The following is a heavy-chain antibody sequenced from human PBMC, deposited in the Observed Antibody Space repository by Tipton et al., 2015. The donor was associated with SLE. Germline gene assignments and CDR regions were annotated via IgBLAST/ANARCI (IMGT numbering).Heavy chain of an antibody. J-gene: IGHJ4*01. Sequence: QPVQSGAEVKKPGASVKDSCKASGYTFTTYGISWARQAPGQGLEWMGWISVYHGNTKYGQKIQGRVTMTTDTSTSTAYMELRSLRAGDTAVYYCARDEILTENDYWGQGTLVTLSS. CDR3: ARDEILTENDY. V-gene: IGHV1-18*04. D-gene: IGHD7-27*01. CDR1: GYTFTTYG. CDR2: ISVYHGNT.